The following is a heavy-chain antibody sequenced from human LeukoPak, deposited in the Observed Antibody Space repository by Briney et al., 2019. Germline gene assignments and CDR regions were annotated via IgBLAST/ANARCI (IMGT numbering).Heavy chain of an antibody. V-gene: IGHV3-7*01. CDR1: GFTLSSYW. Sequence: GGSLRLSCAASGFTLSSYWMIWVRQAAGKGLEWVANIKQDGSEKYYVDSVKGRFTISRDNAKNSLYLQMNSLKAEDTAVYYCVRGLRFDPWGQGTLVTVSS. J-gene: IGHJ5*02. CDR3: VRGLRFDP. D-gene: IGHD3-16*01. CDR2: IKQDGSEK.